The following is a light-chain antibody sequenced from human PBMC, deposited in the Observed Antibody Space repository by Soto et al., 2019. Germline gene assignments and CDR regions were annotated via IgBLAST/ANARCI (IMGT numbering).Light chain of an antibody. Sequence: DIQMTQSPSILSASVGDRVTITCRASQSISRCLDWYQQKPGKAPKLLIYDASSLESGVPSRFSGSGSGTEFTLTISSLQPDDFATYYCQQYHSYSWTFGQGTKVDIK. CDR3: QQYHSYSWT. J-gene: IGKJ1*01. CDR1: QSISRC. CDR2: DAS. V-gene: IGKV1-5*01.